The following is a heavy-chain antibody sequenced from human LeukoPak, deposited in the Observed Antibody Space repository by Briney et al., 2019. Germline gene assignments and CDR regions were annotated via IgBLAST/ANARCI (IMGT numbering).Heavy chain of an antibody. Sequence: SVKVSCKASGGTFSSYAISWVRQAPGQGLEWMGRIIPILGIANYAQKFQGRVTITADKSTSTAYMELSSLRSEDTAVYYCATVTERSPFTTYRLGYWGQGTLVTVSS. V-gene: IGHV1-69*04. CDR2: IIPILGIA. CDR3: ATVTERSPFTTYRLGY. J-gene: IGHJ4*02. D-gene: IGHD3-16*01. CDR1: GGTFSSYA.